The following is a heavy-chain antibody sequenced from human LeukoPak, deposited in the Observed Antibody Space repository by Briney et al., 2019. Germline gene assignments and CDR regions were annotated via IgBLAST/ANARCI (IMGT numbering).Heavy chain of an antibody. CDR1: GGSISSYY. CDR2: IYYSGST. CDR3: ARLYDSSGYYNWFDP. J-gene: IGHJ5*02. Sequence: SETLSLTCTVSGGSISSYYWSWIRQPPGKGLEWIGYIYYSGSTNYNPSLKSRVTISVDTSKNQFSLKLSSVTAADTAVYYCARLYDSSGYYNWFDPWGRGTLVTVSS. V-gene: IGHV4-59*08. D-gene: IGHD3-22*01.